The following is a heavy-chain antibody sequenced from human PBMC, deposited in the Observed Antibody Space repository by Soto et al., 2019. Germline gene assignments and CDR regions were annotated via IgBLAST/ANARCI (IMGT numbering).Heavy chain of an antibody. J-gene: IGHJ4*02. Sequence: EVQLVESGGGLVQPGGSLRLSCAASGFTFSSYSMNWVRQAPGKGLEWVSYISSSSSTIYYADSVKGRFTISRDNAKNSLYLQMNSLRAEDTAVYYCARDKAAIAVAAGDYDYWGQGTLVTVSS. V-gene: IGHV3-48*01. CDR2: ISSSSSTI. CDR3: ARDKAAIAVAAGDYDY. D-gene: IGHD6-19*01. CDR1: GFTFSSYS.